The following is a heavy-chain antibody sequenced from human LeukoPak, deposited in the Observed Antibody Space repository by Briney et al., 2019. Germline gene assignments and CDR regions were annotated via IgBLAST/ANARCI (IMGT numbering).Heavy chain of an antibody. D-gene: IGHD2-2*01. J-gene: IGHJ4*02. CDR1: GFTFSTYA. V-gene: IGHV3-23*01. CDR3: AKRPDCSTTNCFRFEY. Sequence: GGSLRLSCAASGFTFSTYAMSWVRQAPGQGLEWVSSINGDGGSTYYAESVKGRFTVSRDNSKNTLYLQMDSLRAVDTAVYYCAKRPDCSTTNCFRFEYWGQGTLVTVSS. CDR2: INGDGGST.